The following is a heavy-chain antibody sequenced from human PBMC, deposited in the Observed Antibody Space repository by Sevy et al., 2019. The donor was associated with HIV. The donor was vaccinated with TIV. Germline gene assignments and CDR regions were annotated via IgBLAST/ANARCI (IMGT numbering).Heavy chain of an antibody. Sequence: GGSPRLSCAASGFTFSSYGMHWVRQAPGKGLEWVAVIWYDGSNKYYADSVKGRFTISRDNSKNTLYLQMNSLRAEDTAVYYCARDRLYCSSTSCSLDYWGQGTLVTVSS. D-gene: IGHD2-2*01. V-gene: IGHV3-33*01. J-gene: IGHJ4*02. CDR1: GFTFSSYG. CDR2: IWYDGSNK. CDR3: ARDRLYCSSTSCSLDY.